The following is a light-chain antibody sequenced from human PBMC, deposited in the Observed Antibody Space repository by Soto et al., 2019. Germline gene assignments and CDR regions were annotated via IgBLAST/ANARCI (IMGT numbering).Light chain of an antibody. CDR1: QPVRSN. J-gene: IGKJ2*01. CDR2: RAS. CDR3: QQYNNWPYT. Sequence: EIVMTQSPATLSVSPGEGATLSCRASQPVRSNFVWYRQKPGQAPTLVIYRASTRATGIPARFSGSGSGTEFTLTISSLQSEDFAVYYCQQYNNWPYTFGQGTKLEIK. V-gene: IGKV3-15*01.